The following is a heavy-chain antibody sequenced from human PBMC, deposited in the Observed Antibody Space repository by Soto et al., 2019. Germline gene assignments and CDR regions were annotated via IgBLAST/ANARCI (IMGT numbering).Heavy chain of an antibody. J-gene: IGHJ6*02. CDR2: IFSSGTT. D-gene: IGHD3-16*01. Sequence: CTVSGGSISSGGYYWSWIRQAPGKGLEWIGYIFSSGTTYYNPSLKSRLTMSLDTSQNQFSLRLASVTDADSAVYYCARVPSPFDYYYAMDVWGQGTTVTVSS. V-gene: IGHV4-30-4*01. CDR3: ARVPSPFDYYYAMDV. CDR1: GGSISSGGYY.